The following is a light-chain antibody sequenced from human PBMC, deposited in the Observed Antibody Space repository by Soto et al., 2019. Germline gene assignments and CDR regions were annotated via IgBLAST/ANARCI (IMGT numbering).Light chain of an antibody. CDR1: QSVSSSY. CDR2: GAS. J-gene: IGKJ1*01. Sequence: EIVLTQSPGTLSLSPGERATLSCRASQSVSSSYLAWYQQKPGQAPRLLIYGASSRATGIPDRFSGSGSGIDFTLTISRLEPEDFAVYYCQQTRGTFGQGTKVEIK. CDR3: QQTRGT. V-gene: IGKV3-20*01.